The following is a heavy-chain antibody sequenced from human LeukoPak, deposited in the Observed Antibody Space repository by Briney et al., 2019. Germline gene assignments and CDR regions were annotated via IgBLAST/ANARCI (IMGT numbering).Heavy chain of an antibody. V-gene: IGHV1-2*02. D-gene: IGHD3-16*01. Sequence: GASVTVSFKTSGYTFTTYGINWVRQAPGQGLEWMGWINPNSGGTNYAQKFQGRVTMTRDTSISTAYMELSRLRSDDTAVYYCAREILVWGANLFDYWGQGTLVTVSS. CDR3: AREILVWGANLFDY. CDR2: INPNSGGT. CDR1: GYTFTTYG. J-gene: IGHJ4*02.